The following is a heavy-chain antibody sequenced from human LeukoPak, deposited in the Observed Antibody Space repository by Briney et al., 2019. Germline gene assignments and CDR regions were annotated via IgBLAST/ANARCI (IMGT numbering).Heavy chain of an antibody. D-gene: IGHD3-22*01. CDR1: GFTFSDYY. CDR3: ARATNYYDSSGYYQHYYYYMDV. J-gene: IGHJ6*03. CDR2: ISNSGSTI. V-gene: IGHV3-11*01. Sequence: GGSLRLSCAASGFTFSDYYMSWIRQAPGKGLEWISYISNSGSTIYYADSVKGRFTISRDNAKNSVYLQMNSLRVEDTAVYYCARATNYYDSSGYYQHYYYYMDVWGKGTTVTISS.